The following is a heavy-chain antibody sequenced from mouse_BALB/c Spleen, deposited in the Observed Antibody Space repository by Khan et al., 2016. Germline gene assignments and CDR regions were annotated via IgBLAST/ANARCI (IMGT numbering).Heavy chain of an antibody. CDR1: GFSITGFA. J-gene: IGHJ3*01. Sequence: QVQLKESGPGLVAPSQSLSITCTVSGFSITGFAVNWVRQPPGKGLEWLGVIWGDGSTDYDSALKSSLSISKDDSKSQVFLKMNSLDTDDTAGYYCASYYGYDGEFAYWGQGTLVTVSA. D-gene: IGHD2-2*01. V-gene: IGHV2-6-7*01. CDR2: IWGDGST. CDR3: ASYYGYDGEFAY.